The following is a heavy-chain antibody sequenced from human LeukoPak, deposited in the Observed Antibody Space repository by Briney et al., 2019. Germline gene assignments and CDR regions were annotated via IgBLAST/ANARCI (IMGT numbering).Heavy chain of an antibody. J-gene: IGHJ4*02. CDR2: INHSGST. Sequence: SETLSLTCTVSGGSISSSSYYWSWIRQPPGKGLEWIGEINHSGSTNYNPSLKSRVTISVDTSKNQFSLKLSSVTAADTAVYYCARDHYGLFDYWGQGTLVTVSS. CDR3: ARDHYGLFDY. D-gene: IGHD4-17*01. CDR1: GGSISSSSYY. V-gene: IGHV4-39*07.